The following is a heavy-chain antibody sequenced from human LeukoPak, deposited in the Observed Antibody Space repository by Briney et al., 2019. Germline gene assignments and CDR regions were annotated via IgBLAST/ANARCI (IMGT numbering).Heavy chain of an antibody. CDR2: TSSGGSIK. V-gene: IGHV3-11*01. Sequence: GGSMRLSCAASRFTFSDYFMSWVRRAPGKGLEWVTYTSSGGSIKSYADSVKGRFSISRDSAKNSLYLEMNSLRAEDTAVYYCARVVRGGNSGYAFDIWGQGTMVTVSS. CDR3: ARVVRGGNSGYAFDI. D-gene: IGHD4-23*01. CDR1: RFTFSDYF. J-gene: IGHJ3*02.